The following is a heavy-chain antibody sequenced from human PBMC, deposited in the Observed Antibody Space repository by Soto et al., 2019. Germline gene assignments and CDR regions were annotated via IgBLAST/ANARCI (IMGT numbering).Heavy chain of an antibody. CDR2: IYYSGST. CDR1: GGSISSGGYY. CDR3: ARGWEYSSSYTLDY. V-gene: IGHV4-31*03. J-gene: IGHJ4*02. D-gene: IGHD6-13*01. Sequence: SETLSLTCTVSGGSISSGGYYWSWIRQHPGKGLEWIGYIYYSGSTYYNPSLKSRVTISVDTSKNQFSLKLSSVTAADTAVYYCARGWEYSSSYTLDYWGQGTLVTVSS.